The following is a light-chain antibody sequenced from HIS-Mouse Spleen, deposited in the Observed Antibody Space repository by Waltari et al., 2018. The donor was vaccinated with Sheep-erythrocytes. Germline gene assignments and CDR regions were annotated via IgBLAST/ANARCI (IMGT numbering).Light chain of an antibody. CDR2: SNN. CDR3: AAWDDSLNVLV. V-gene: IGLV1-44*01. CDR1: SPNTGRNT. Sequence: QSVLTQPPSASGTPGQRVTIPCSGSSPNTGRNTVNWYQQLPGTAPKLLIYSNNQRPSGVPDRFSGSKSGTSASLAISGLQSEDEADYYCAAWDDSLNVLVFGGGTKLTVL. J-gene: IGLJ3*02.